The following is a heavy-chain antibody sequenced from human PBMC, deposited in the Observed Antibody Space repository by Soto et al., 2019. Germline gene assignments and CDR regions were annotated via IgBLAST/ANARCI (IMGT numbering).Heavy chain of an antibody. CDR1: GGSISSYY. V-gene: IGHV4-59*01. CDR3: ARDDNHLMDV. Sequence: TLSLTCTVSGGSISSYYWSWIRQPPGKGLEWIGYIYYSGSTNYNPSLKSRVTISVDTSKNQFSLKLSSVTAADTAVYYCARDDNHLMDVWGKGTTVTVSS. J-gene: IGHJ6*04. D-gene: IGHD1-1*01. CDR2: IYYSGST.